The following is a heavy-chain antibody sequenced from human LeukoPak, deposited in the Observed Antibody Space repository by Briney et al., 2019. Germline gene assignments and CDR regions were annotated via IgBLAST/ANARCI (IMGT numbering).Heavy chain of an antibody. V-gene: IGHV1-8*01. D-gene: IGHD3-22*01. CDR1: GYTFTSYD. J-gene: IGHJ4*02. CDR3: ARAYDSSGPADY. CDR2: MNPNSGNT. Sequence: ASVKVSCKASGYTFTSYDINWVRQATGQGLEWMGWMNPNSGNTGYAQKFQGRVTMTRNTSISTAYMELSSLRSEDTAVYYCARAYDSSGPADYWGQRTLVTVSS.